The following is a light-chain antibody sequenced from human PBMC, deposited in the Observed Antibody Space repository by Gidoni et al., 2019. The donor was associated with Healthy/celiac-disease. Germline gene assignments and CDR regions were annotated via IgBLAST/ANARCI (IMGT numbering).Light chain of an antibody. CDR1: RSNSGSNY. Sequence: QSVLTHPPSASGTPGQRVTISCSGSRSNSGSNYVYWYQQLPGTVPKLLSFRNNQRPAGVPDRFSGSKSGTSASLAVSGLRSEDEADYYCAAWDDSLSVWVFGGGTKLTVL. CDR3: AAWDDSLSVWV. CDR2: RNN. J-gene: IGLJ3*02. V-gene: IGLV1-47*01.